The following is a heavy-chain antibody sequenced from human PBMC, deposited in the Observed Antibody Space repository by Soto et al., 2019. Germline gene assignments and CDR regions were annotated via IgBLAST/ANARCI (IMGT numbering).Heavy chain of an antibody. V-gene: IGHV1-2*02. Sequence: QVHLVQSGAEVRKPGASVKVSCKTSGYTFTDYYLHWVRQAPGQGLEWMGWINSDSGDTSYAQKFQGRVTVTRDTSLTTAYMDLRSLRSDATAVYYCARVTYYYDTTGGYWGQGTRVTVS. CDR2: INSDSGDT. D-gene: IGHD3-22*01. J-gene: IGHJ4*02. CDR3: ARVTYYYDTTGGY. CDR1: GYTFTDYY.